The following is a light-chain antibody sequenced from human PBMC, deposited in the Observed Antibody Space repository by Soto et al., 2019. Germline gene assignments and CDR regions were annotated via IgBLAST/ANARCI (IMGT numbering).Light chain of an antibody. CDR2: EVT. CDR3: SSHAGSNNFER. J-gene: IGLJ1*01. CDR1: SSDVGAYNY. V-gene: IGLV2-8*01. Sequence: QSALTQPPSASGSPGQSVTISCTGTSSDVGAYNYVSWYQQHPGKAPKLVIYEVTKRPSGVPDRFSGSKSGNTASLTVSGLKDQEQDDYYRSSHAGSNNFERFGTGTKITVL.